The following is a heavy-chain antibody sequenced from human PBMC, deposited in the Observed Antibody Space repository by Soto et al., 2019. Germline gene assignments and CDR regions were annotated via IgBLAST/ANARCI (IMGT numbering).Heavy chain of an antibody. J-gene: IGHJ5*02. Sequence: QLQLQESGPGLVKPSETLSLTCTVSGGSISSSSYYWGWIRQPPGKGLEWIGSIYYSGSTYYNPSPKGRCTIAVDTCKNQSSPKLSSVTAADTAVYYCARHRVGLQLPLGWFDPWGQGTLVTVSS. CDR2: IYYSGST. V-gene: IGHV4-39*01. CDR1: GGSISSSSYY. CDR3: ARHRVGLQLPLGWFDP. D-gene: IGHD6-13*01.